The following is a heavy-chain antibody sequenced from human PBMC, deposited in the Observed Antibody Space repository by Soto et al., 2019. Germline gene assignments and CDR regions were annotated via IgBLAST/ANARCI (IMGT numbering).Heavy chain of an antibody. CDR1: GFTFRSYG. J-gene: IGHJ6*01. CDR2: IWYDGSNK. CDR3: ARDSTPTEDYYYYYGMDL. V-gene: IGHV3-33*01. Sequence: PGGSLRLSCAASGFTFRSYGMHWVRQAPGKGLEWVAVIWYDGSNKYYADSVKGRFTISRDNSKNTLYLQMNSLRAEDTAVYYCARDSTPTEDYYYYYGMDLWRQGTTVTDSS.